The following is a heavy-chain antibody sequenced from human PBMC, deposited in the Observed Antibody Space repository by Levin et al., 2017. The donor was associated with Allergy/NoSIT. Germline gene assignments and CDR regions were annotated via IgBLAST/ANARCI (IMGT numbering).Heavy chain of an antibody. CDR1: GFAVSNNY. D-gene: IGHD2-15*01. J-gene: IGHJ5*02. V-gene: IGHV3-66*01. Sequence: GGSLRLSCAASGFAVSNNYMHWVRQAPGKGLEWVSVFNNDGGAYYADPVKGRFTMSKDNSKNTADLQMNSLRADDTAAYYCARGGGFLIDLWGQGTPVTVSS. CDR3: ARGGGFLIDL. CDR2: FNNDGGA.